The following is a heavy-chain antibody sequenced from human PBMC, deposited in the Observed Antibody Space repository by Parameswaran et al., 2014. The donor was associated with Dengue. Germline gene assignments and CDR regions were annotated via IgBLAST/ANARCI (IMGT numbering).Heavy chain of an antibody. Sequence: ASETLSLTCAVYGGSFSGYYWSWIRQPPGKGLEWIGEINHSGSTNYNPSLKSRVTISVDTSKNQFSLKLSSVTAADTAVYYCARKSITMIVVVSQYNWFDPWGQGTLVTVSS. D-gene: IGHD3-22*01. CDR3: ARKSITMIVVVSQYNWFDP. CDR1: GGSFSGYY. J-gene: IGHJ5*02. CDR2: INHSGST. V-gene: IGHV4-34*01.